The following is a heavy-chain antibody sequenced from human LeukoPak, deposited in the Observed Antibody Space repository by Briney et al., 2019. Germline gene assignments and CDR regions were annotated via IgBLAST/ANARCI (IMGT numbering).Heavy chain of an antibody. D-gene: IGHD5-18*01. Sequence: ASVKVSCKASGYTFTGYYMHWVRQAPGQGLEWMGWINPNSGGTNYAQKFQGGVTMTRDTSISTAYMELSRLRSDDTAVYYCARDNKAMVGGESKDAFDIWGQGTMVTVSS. CDR1: GYTFTGYY. CDR2: INPNSGGT. J-gene: IGHJ3*02. CDR3: ARDNKAMVGGESKDAFDI. V-gene: IGHV1-2*02.